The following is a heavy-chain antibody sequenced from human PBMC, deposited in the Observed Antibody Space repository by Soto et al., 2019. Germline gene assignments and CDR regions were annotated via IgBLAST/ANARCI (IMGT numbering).Heavy chain of an antibody. CDR1: KFTFSNYW. Sequence: EVQLVEAGGGWVQPGGSLRLSCVASKFTFSNYWMTWVRQAPGKGLEWVANIKEDGSEKYYVDSVKVRFTISRDNAKNSLYLQINSLRAEDTAVYYCARVYFKYDYWGQGTLVTVSS. CDR3: ARVYFKYDY. V-gene: IGHV3-7*01. CDR2: IKEDGSEK. D-gene: IGHD3-10*01. J-gene: IGHJ4*02.